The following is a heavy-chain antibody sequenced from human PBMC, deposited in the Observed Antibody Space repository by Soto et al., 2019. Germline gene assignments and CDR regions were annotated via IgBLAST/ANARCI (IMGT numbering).Heavy chain of an antibody. CDR2: ISGGGGSP. Sequence: SLRLSCAASGFTFSSYAMSWVRQAPGKGLEWVSAISGGGGSPYYADSVKGRFTISRDNSKNTLYVQMNSLRAEDTAVYYCARDQYGMDVWGQGTTVTVSS. CDR1: GFTFSSYA. CDR3: ARDQYGMDV. J-gene: IGHJ6*02. V-gene: IGHV3-23*01.